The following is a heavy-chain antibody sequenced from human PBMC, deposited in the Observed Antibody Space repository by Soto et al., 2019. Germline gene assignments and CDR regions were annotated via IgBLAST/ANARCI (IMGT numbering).Heavy chain of an antibody. V-gene: IGHV5-51*01. D-gene: IGHD6-13*01. Sequence: GESLKISCQASGYSFSSSWIGWVRQMPGKGLEWMGIIDPNDSQTIYSPSFQGQVTISADKSIDTAYLQWSSLKTSDTATYYCAGPAGNSWKGDYFGYCGQGALVTVCS. CDR2: IDPNDSQT. CDR3: AGPAGNSWKGDYFGY. CDR1: GYSFSSSW. J-gene: IGHJ4*02.